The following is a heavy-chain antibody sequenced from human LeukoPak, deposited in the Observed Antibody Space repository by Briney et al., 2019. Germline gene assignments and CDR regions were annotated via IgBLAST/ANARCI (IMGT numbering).Heavy chain of an antibody. CDR1: GFTFSSYS. J-gene: IGHJ5*02. V-gene: IGHV3-21*01. CDR3: ARDHADYWFDP. CDR2: ISSSSSYI. D-gene: IGHD3-3*01. Sequence: GGSLRLSCAASGFTFSSYSMNWVRQAPGKGLEWVSSISSSSSYIYYADSVKGRFTISRDNAKNSPYLQMNSLRAEDTAVYYCARDHADYWFDPWGQGTLVTVSS.